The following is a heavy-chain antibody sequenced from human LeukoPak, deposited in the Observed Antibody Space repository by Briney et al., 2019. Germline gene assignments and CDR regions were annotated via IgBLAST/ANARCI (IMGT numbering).Heavy chain of an antibody. V-gene: IGHV3-48*01. CDR3: ARSHVLRFLEWFPNYNWFDP. J-gene: IGHJ5*02. Sequence: GGSLRLSCAASGSTFSSYSMNWVRQAPGKGLEWVSYISSSSSTIYYADSVKGRFTISRDNAKNSLYLQMNSLRAEDTAVYYCARSHVLRFLEWFPNYNWFDPWGQGTLVTVSS. CDR1: GSTFSSYS. D-gene: IGHD3-3*01. CDR2: ISSSSSTI.